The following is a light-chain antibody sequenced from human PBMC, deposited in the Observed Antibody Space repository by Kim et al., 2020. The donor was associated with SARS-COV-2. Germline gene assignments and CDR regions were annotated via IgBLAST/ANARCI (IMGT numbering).Light chain of an antibody. J-gene: IGKJ1*01. CDR2: KAS. Sequence: GDRVTIPCRASQYITRRLAWYQQKPGKAPKVLISKASTLESGVPSTFSGSGSGTDFTLTISRLQPDDFATYYCQQYDTYPWTFGQGTKVDIK. V-gene: IGKV1-5*03. CDR3: QQYDTYPWT. CDR1: QYITRR.